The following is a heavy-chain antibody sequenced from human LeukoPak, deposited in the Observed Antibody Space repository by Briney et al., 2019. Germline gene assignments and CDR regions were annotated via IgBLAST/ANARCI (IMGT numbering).Heavy chain of an antibody. CDR1: GFTFSSYE. Sequence: GGSLRLSCTASGFTFSSYEVNWVRQAPGKGLEWVSYISSSASSRYYADSVQGRFTISRDNAKNSLYLQMSSLRVEDMAIYYCARETPSAFNIWGQGTMVTVSS. D-gene: IGHD2-15*01. V-gene: IGHV3-48*03. CDR2: ISSSASSR. CDR3: ARETPSAFNI. J-gene: IGHJ3*02.